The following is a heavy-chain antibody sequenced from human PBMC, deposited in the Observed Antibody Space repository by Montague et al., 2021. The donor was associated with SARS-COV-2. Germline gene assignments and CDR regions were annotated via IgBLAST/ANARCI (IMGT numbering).Heavy chain of an antibody. CDR2: IYYTGNT. V-gene: IGHV4-39*02. CDR1: GGSITNNIDY. Sequence: SETLSLTCTVSGGSITNNIDYWAWIRQPPGKGLEWIGSIYYTGNTYYNPSLKSRVTISVVTSKNPSTLKLSSVTAAETAVYYCASLKRYFDSSGSPSALDFWGQGTMVTVSS. J-gene: IGHJ3*01. D-gene: IGHD3-22*01. CDR3: ASLKRYFDSSGSPSALDF.